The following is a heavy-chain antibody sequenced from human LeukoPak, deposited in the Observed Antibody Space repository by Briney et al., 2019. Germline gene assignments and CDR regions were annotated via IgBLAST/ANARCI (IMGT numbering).Heavy chain of an antibody. CDR3: ALPGYSSGWYFSWFDP. CDR2: MNPNRGNT. Sequence: ASVKVSCKASGYTFTSYDINWVRQATGQGLEWMGWMNPNRGNTGYAQKFQGRVTMTRNTSISTAYMELSSLRSEDTAVYYCALPGYSSGWYFSWFDPWGQGTLVTVSS. V-gene: IGHV1-8*01. CDR1: GYTFTSYD. J-gene: IGHJ5*02. D-gene: IGHD6-19*01.